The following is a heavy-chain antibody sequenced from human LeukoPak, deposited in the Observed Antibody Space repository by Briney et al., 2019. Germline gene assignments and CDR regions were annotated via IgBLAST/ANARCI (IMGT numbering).Heavy chain of an antibody. Sequence: SETLSLTCAVYGGSFSAYYWSWIRQPPGKGLEWIGEINHSGSTNYNPSLKSRVTISVDTSKNQFSLKLSSVTAADTAVYYCARGVRRPYGSGVVNWFDPWGQGTLVTVSS. J-gene: IGHJ5*02. CDR1: GGSFSAYY. D-gene: IGHD3-10*01. V-gene: IGHV4-34*01. CDR2: INHSGST. CDR3: ARGVRRPYGSGVVNWFDP.